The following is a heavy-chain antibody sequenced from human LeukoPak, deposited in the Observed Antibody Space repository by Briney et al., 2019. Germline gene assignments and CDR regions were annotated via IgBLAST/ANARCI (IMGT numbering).Heavy chain of an antibody. CDR3: AKGGGYEAQYYYYYLDV. V-gene: IGHV3-30*02. Sequence: GGSLRLSCAASGYTFSSYGMHWVRQAPGKGLEWVAFIRYDGSNKYYADSVKGRFTISRDNSKNTLYLQMKSLRAEDTAVYYCAKGGGYEAQYYYYYLDVWGKGTTVTISS. CDR1: GYTFSSYG. J-gene: IGHJ6*03. D-gene: IGHD5-12*01. CDR2: IRYDGSNK.